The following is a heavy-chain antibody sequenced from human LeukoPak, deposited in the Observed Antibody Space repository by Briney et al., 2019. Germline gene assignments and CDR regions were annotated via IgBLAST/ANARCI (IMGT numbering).Heavy chain of an antibody. J-gene: IGHJ4*02. CDR1: GYTFTGYF. CDR2: INSNSGDT. Sequence: ASVKVSCKASGYTFTGYFMHWLRQAPGQGPEWAGRINSNSGDTRYAQKFQGRVTMTRDTSISTAFLELNSLRSDDTAVYYCARLKTGATFPPHFDYWGQGTLVTVSS. V-gene: IGHV1-2*06. D-gene: IGHD7-27*01. CDR3: ARLKTGATFPPHFDY.